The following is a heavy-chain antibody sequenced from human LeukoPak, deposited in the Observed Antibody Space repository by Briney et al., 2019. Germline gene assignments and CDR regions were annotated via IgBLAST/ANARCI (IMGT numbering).Heavy chain of an antibody. CDR3: GRGHWGLDY. Sequence: LSLTCTVSGGSISSSCYYWGWIRQPPGKGLEWVSYISNSGSSIYYADSVKGRFTTSRDNAKSSLYLQMNSLRAEDTAVYYCGRGHWGLDYWGQGALVTVSS. CDR1: GGSISSSCYY. V-gene: IGHV3-11*04. D-gene: IGHD7-27*01. CDR2: ISNSGSSI. J-gene: IGHJ4*02.